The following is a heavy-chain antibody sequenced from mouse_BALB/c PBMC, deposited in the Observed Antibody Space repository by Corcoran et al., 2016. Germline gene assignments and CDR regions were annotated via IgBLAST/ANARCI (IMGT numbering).Heavy chain of an antibody. V-gene: IGHV1S34*01. J-gene: IGHJ2*01. D-gene: IGHD2-4*01. Sequence: LVKTGASVKISCKASGYSFTGYYMHWVKQSHGKSLEWIGYISCYNGATSYNQKFKGKATFTVDTSSSTAYMQFNSLTSEDSAVYYCARSSSTMITLFDYWGQGTTLTVSS. CDR1: GYSFTGYY. CDR3: ARSSSTMITLFDY. CDR2: ISCYNGAT.